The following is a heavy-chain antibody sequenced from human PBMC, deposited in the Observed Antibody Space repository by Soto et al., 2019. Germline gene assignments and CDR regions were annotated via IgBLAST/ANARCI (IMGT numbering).Heavy chain of an antibody. CDR3: AKDRNYLAIVKMATTGMDV. CDR1: GFTFRNHG. D-gene: IGHD1-1*01. Sequence: PGGSLRLSCAASGFTFRNHGMDWVRQAPGKGLEWVAVISYNGKNDHYADSLKGRFTISRDNSKNTVFLQMNSLTPEDTAVYYCAKDRNYLAIVKMATTGMDVWGQGTTVTVSS. V-gene: IGHV3-30*18. CDR2: ISYNGKND. J-gene: IGHJ6*02.